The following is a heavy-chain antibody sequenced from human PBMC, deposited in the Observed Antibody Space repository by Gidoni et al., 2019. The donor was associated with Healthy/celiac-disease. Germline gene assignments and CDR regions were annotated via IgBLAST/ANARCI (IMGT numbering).Heavy chain of an antibody. D-gene: IGHD1-26*01. CDR3: ARESISGSYAFDY. V-gene: IGHV1-3*01. Sequence: QRLAWMGWINAGNGNTKYSQKFQGRVTITRDTSASTAYMELSSLRSEDTAVYYCARESISGSYAFDYWGQGTLVTVSS. J-gene: IGHJ4*02. CDR2: INAGNGNT.